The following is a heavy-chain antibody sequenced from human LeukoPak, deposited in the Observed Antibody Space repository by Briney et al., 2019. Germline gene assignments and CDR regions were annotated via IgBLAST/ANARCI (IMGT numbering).Heavy chain of an antibody. J-gene: IGHJ3*02. D-gene: IGHD2-15*01. CDR2: IYASGST. Sequence: SETLSLTCTVSGGSISSYYWSWIRQPPGKGLEWIGYIYASGSTNYNPSLKSRVTISVDTSKNQFSLKLSSVTAADTAVYYCARGRYCSADICSGGDAFDIWGQGTMVSVSS. CDR1: GGSISSYY. V-gene: IGHV4-4*09. CDR3: ARGRYCSADICSGGDAFDI.